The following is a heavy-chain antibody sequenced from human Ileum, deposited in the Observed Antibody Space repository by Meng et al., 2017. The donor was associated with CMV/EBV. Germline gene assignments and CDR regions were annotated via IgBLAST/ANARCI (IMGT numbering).Heavy chain of an antibody. Sequence: VYDESCSGYYWSWVRQSPGEGLEWIGEINHRGFINYNPSLKSRATISEDTSKNQFSLNLKSVTAADTAVYYCRSTLFRGDVYYSDSWGQGTLVTVSS. CDR1: DESCSGYY. CDR3: RSTLFRGDVYYSDS. J-gene: IGHJ4*02. V-gene: IGHV4-34*01. D-gene: IGHD3-10*01. CDR2: INHRGFI.